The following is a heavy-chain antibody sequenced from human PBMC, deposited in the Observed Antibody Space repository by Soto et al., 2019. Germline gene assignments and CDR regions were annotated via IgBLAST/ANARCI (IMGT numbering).Heavy chain of an antibody. Sequence: EVQLLESGGGLVQPGGSLRLSCAASGFTFSSFAMTWVRQAPGKGLEWVSSLTGSGDSTYYPDSVKGRFTISRDNSKHTLDLQMNSLRADDTALYYCAKGTAVTTGDMAYWGQGTLVTFSS. CDR3: AKGTAVTTGDMAY. J-gene: IGHJ4*02. D-gene: IGHD4-17*01. CDR2: LTGSGDST. V-gene: IGHV3-23*01. CDR1: GFTFSSFA.